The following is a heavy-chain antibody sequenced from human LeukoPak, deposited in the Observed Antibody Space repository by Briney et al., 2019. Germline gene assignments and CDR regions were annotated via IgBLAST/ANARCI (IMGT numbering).Heavy chain of an antibody. D-gene: IGHD4-23*01. CDR1: GFTFSSYS. CDR2: ISSSSSYI. CDR3: AREVRRAHSMDV. V-gene: IGHV3-21*01. J-gene: IGHJ6*03. Sequence: GGSLRLSCAASGFTFSSYSMNWVRQAPGKGLEWVSSISSSSSYIYYADSVKGRFTISRDNAKNSLYLQMNSLRAEDTAVYYCAREVRRAHSMDVWGKGTTVTISS.